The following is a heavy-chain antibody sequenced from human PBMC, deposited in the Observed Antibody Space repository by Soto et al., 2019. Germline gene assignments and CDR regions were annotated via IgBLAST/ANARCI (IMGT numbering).Heavy chain of an antibody. V-gene: IGHV4-31*03. D-gene: IGHD2-2*01. Sequence: SETLSLTCTVSGGSISSGGYYWSWIRQHPGKGLEWIGYIYYSGSTYYNPSLKSRVTISVDTSKNQFSLKLSSVTAADTAVYYCTRALPGYCISTSCYVGPSYNWFDPWGQGTLVTVSS. CDR3: TRALPGYCISTSCYVGPSYNWFDP. CDR1: GGSISSGGYY. J-gene: IGHJ5*02. CDR2: IYYSGST.